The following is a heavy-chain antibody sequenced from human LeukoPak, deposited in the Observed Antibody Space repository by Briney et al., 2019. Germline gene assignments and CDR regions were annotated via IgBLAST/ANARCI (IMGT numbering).Heavy chain of an antibody. CDR1: GYTFTSYG. CDR2: ISAYSGNT. Sequence: GASVKVSCKASGYTFTSYGISWVRQAPGQGLEWMGWISAYSGNTNYAQKLQGRVTMTTDTSTSTAYMELRSLRSDDTAVYYCARDLEDIVVVPAAIGADYWGQGTLVTVSS. CDR3: ARDLEDIVVVPAAIGADY. J-gene: IGHJ4*02. D-gene: IGHD2-2*01. V-gene: IGHV1-18*01.